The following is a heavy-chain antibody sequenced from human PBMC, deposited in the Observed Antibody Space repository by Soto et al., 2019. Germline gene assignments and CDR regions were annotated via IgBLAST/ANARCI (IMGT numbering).Heavy chain of an antibody. CDR3: TRRVDSSGYYLDY. D-gene: IGHD3-22*01. CDR2: IRSKANSYAT. Sequence: GGSLRLSCAASGFTFSGSAMHWVRQASGKGLEWVGRIRSKANSYATAYAASVKGRFTISRDDSKNTADLQMNSLKTEDTAVYYCTRRVDSSGYYLDYWGQGTLVTVSS. CDR1: GFTFSGSA. V-gene: IGHV3-73*01. J-gene: IGHJ4*02.